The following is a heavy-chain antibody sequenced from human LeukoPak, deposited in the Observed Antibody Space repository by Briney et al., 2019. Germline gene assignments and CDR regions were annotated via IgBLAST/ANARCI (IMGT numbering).Heavy chain of an antibody. CDR2: ISGSGGST. Sequence: GGSLRLSCAAYGFTFSSYAMSWVRQATGKGLEWVSAISGSGGSTYYADSVKGRFTISRDNSKNTLYLQMNSLRAEDTAVYYCARGVMYGSTIFGVVISSLDYYYMDVWGKGTTVTVSS. CDR3: ARGVMYGSTIFGVVISSLDYYYMDV. D-gene: IGHD3-3*01. CDR1: GFTFSSYA. V-gene: IGHV3-23*01. J-gene: IGHJ6*03.